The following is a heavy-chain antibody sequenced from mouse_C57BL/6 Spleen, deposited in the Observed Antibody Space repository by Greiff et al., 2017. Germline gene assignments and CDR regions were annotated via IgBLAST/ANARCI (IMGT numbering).Heavy chain of an antibody. CDR3: ASLITTVVATYYYWYFDV. D-gene: IGHD1-1*01. CDR2: ISNLAYSL. Sequence: EVKLVESGGGLVQPGGSLKLSCAASGFTFSDYGMAWVRQAPRKGPEWVAFISNLAYSLYYADTVTGRFPISRENAKNTLYLEMSSLRSEDTAMYYCASLITTVVATYYYWYFDVWGTGTTVTVSS. J-gene: IGHJ1*03. CDR1: GFTFSDYG. V-gene: IGHV5-15*01.